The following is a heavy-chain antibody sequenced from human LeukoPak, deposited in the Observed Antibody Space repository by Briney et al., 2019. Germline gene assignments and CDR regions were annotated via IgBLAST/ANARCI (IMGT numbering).Heavy chain of an antibody. J-gene: IGHJ4*02. D-gene: IGHD1/OR15-1a*01. V-gene: IGHV4-59*08. CDR1: GGSISTYY. Sequence: SETLSLTCTVSGGSISTYYWSWIRQPPGKGLEWTGYIPYSGSTNYNPSLKSRVTISLDTSKNQFALKLSSVTAADTAVYYCARSIIGTRSKFDYWGQGTLVTVSS. CDR2: IPYSGST. CDR3: ARSIIGTRSKFDY.